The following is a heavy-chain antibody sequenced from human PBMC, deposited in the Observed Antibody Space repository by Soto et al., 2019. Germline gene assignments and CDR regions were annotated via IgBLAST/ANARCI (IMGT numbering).Heavy chain of an antibody. J-gene: IGHJ5*02. CDR1: GYTFTSYD. Sequence: ASVKVSCKASGYTFTSYDINWVRQATGQGLEWMGWMNPNSGNTGYAQKFQGRVTMTRNTSISTAYMELSSLRSEDTAVYYCARGLGIAVAGRNWFDPWGQGTLVTVSS. V-gene: IGHV1-8*01. CDR3: ARGLGIAVAGRNWFDP. CDR2: MNPNSGNT. D-gene: IGHD6-19*01.